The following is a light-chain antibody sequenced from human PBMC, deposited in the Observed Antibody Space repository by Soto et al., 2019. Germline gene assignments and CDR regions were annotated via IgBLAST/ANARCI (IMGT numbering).Light chain of an antibody. V-gene: IGLV1-40*01. CDR1: SSNIGAGYD. J-gene: IGLJ1*01. Sequence: QSVLTQPPSVSGAPGQRVTISCTGSSSNIGAGYDVHWYQQLPGTAPKLLIYGNSNRPSGVPDRFSGSKSGTSASLAITGLQAEDEADYYWQSYDSSLSGSDVFGTGTKLTVL. CDR2: GNS. CDR3: QSYDSSLSGSDV.